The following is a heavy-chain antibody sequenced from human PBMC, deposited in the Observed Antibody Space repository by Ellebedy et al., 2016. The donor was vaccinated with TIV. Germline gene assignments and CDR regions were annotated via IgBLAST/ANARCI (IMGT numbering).Heavy chain of an antibody. CDR1: GFTFSSYA. Sequence: GESLKISCTASGFTFSSYAMSWVRQAPGKGLEWVSGVNAGGIVIAYADSVKGRFIISRDNSKNTLSLQMNSLGAEDTAVYYCAKSRDGHYHGLFWGQGTLVTVSS. V-gene: IGHV3-23*01. CDR2: VNAGGIVI. J-gene: IGHJ4*02. D-gene: IGHD5-24*01. CDR3: AKSRDGHYHGLF.